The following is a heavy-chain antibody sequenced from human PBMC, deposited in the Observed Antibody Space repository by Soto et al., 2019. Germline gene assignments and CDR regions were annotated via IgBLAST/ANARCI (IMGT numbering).Heavy chain of an antibody. D-gene: IGHD5-12*01. CDR3: ARGRRGDSGYDYYYYGMDV. J-gene: IGHJ6*02. Sequence: QVQLVQSGAEVKKPGSSVKVSCKASGGTFSSYAISWVRQAPGQGLEWRGGIIPIFGTANYAQKFQGRVTITADESTSTAYMELSSLRSEDTAVYYCARGRRGDSGYDYYYYGMDVWGQGTTVTVSS. CDR1: GGTFSSYA. CDR2: IIPIFGTA. V-gene: IGHV1-69*01.